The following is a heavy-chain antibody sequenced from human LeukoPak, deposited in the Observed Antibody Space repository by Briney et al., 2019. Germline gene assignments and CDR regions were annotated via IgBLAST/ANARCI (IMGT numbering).Heavy chain of an antibody. J-gene: IGHJ4*02. Sequence: GGSLRLSCAASGFTFRNFDIHWVRQTPGKGLEWVAVISYDGSNKYYADSVKGRFTISRDNSKNTLYLQMNSLRAEDTAVYYCARGGRGEAVARSPPNYWGQGTLVTVSS. V-gene: IGHV3-30*19. CDR1: GFTFRNFD. CDR2: ISYDGSNK. CDR3: ARGGRGEAVARSPPNY. D-gene: IGHD6-19*01.